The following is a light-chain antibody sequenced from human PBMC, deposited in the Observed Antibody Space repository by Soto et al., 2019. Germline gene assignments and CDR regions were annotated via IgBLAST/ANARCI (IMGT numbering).Light chain of an antibody. V-gene: IGKV3-20*01. CDR1: QSVRSSY. J-gene: IGKJ3*01. CDR2: GAS. CDR3: RQYSNSHAT. Sequence: EIVLTQSPGTLSLSPGERATLSCRASQSVRSSYLAWYQQKPGQAPRLLIYGASSRSTGIPERFSGSGSGTDFTLTISRLEPEVFEVYNCRQYSNSHATFGPGTKVDIK.